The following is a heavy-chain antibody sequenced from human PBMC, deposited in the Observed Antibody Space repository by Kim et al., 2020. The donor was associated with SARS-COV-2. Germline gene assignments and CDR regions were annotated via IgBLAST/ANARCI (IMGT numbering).Heavy chain of an antibody. D-gene: IGHD6-25*01. CDR2: INYSGST. Sequence: SETLSLTCAYYGESFSGYYWSWIRQPPEKGLEWIGEINYSGSTSYNPSLESRVTISVDTSTNQFFLKLSSVTAADTAFYYCARGRRQRDFDYWGQGTRVAVSS. CDR1: GESFSGYY. J-gene: IGHJ4*02. V-gene: IGHV4-34*01. CDR3: ARGRRQRDFDY.